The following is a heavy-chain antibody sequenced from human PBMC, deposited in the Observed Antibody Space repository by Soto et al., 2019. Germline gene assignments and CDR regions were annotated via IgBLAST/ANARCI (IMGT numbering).Heavy chain of an antibody. V-gene: IGHV3-11*01. CDR2: ISISGGTI. CDR1: GFTFSDYY. J-gene: IGHJ4*02. Sequence: GGTLRLSCAASGFTFSDYYMSWIRQAPGKGLEWLSYISISGGTIYYADSVKGRFSISRDNAKNSLYLQLSSLRAEDTAVYSCASERARVFDSWGQGTLVTVSS. CDR3: ASERARVFDS.